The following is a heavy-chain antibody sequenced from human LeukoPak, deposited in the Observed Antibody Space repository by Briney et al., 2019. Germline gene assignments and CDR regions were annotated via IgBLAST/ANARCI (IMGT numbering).Heavy chain of an antibody. J-gene: IGHJ4*02. D-gene: IGHD6-19*01. CDR2: INIGGTNT. CDR3: AKDISAVAGRRGGLDY. CDR1: GFTFNDYY. Sequence: GGSLRLSCAASGFTFNDYYMSWIRQAPGKGLEWLSYINIGGTNTHYADSVKGRFTISRDNAKNSLYLQTNSLRAEDTALYYCAKDISAVAGRRGGLDYWGQGTLVTVSS. V-gene: IGHV3-11*01.